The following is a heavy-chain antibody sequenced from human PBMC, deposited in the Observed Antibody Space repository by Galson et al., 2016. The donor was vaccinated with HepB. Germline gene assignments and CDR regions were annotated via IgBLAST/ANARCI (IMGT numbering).Heavy chain of an antibody. J-gene: IGHJ4*02. CDR3: AKYSTVTTREDLDY. D-gene: IGHD4-17*01. Sequence: SLRLSCAASGFTSSSYAMTWARQAPGKGLEWVSSISGSGGDTYYADSVKGRFTISRDNSKNTLFLQMNSLRAEDTAIYYCAKYSTVTTREDLDYWGQGTLVTVSS. V-gene: IGHV3-23*01. CDR2: ISGSGGDT. CDR1: GFTSSSYA.